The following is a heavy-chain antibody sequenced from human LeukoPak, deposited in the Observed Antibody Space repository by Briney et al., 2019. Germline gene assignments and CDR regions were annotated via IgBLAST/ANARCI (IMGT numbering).Heavy chain of an antibody. V-gene: IGHV3-21*01. Sequence: KPGGSLRLSCTGSGFTFGDYAMSWVRQAPGKGLEWVSFISSSSSHIYYADSVKGRFTISRDNAKNSLYLQMNSLRAEDTAVYYCSDVSGSYWGQGTLVTVSS. CDR3: SDVSGSY. D-gene: IGHD3-10*01. J-gene: IGHJ4*02. CDR1: GFTFGDYA. CDR2: ISSSSSHI.